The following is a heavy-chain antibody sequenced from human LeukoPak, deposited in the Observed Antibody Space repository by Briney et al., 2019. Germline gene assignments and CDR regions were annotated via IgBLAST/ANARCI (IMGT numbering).Heavy chain of an antibody. Sequence: GGSLRLSCAVSGFTFSSYWMSWVRQAPGKGLEWVANIKQDGSDKYYVDSVKGRFTISRDNAKNSLYLQMNSLRVEDTAVYYCAKCVSSGWYWGGPDYWGQGTLVTVSS. CDR1: GFTFSSYW. D-gene: IGHD6-19*01. CDR3: AKCVSSGWYWGGPDY. V-gene: IGHV3-7*01. CDR2: IKQDGSDK. J-gene: IGHJ4*02.